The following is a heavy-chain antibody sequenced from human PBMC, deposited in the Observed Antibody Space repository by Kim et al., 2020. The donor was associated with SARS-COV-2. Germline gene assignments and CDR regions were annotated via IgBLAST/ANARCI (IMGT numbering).Heavy chain of an antibody. D-gene: IGHD6-19*01. CDR1: GGSFSGYY. CDR3: ARGYMYSSGWYAGDYYYYG. J-gene: IGHJ6*01. CDR2: INHSGST. Sequence: SETLSLTCAVYGGSFSGYYWSWIRQPPGKGLEWIGEINHSGSTNYNPSLKSRVTISVDTSKNQFSLKLSSVTAADTAVYYCARGYMYSSGWYAGDYYYYG. V-gene: IGHV4-34*01.